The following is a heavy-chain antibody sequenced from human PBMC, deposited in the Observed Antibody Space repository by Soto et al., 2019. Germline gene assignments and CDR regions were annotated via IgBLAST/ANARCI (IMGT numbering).Heavy chain of an antibody. CDR3: ANDRPLIAVVPGGPFDY. V-gene: IGHV3-43D*04. D-gene: IGHD6-19*01. CDR2: ISWDGGST. CDR1: GFTFDDYA. J-gene: IGHJ4*02. Sequence: GGSLRLSCAASGFTFDDYAMHWVRQAQGKGLEWVSLISWDGGSTYYADSVKGRFTISRDNSKNSLYLQMNSLRAEDTALYYCANDRPLIAVVPGGPFDYWGQGTLVTVSS.